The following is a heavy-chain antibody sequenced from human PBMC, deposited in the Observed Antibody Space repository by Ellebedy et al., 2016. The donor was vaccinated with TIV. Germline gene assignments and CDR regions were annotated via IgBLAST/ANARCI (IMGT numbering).Heavy chain of an antibody. Sequence: GESLKISCAASGFIFSDHYMDWVRQSPGKGLEWVSSIRSTGSDKYYAESVKGRFTISRDNAQDTLFLQMNSLRAEDTAVYFCSRGWSTPDSWGQGTRVTVSA. V-gene: IGHV3-69-1*02. CDR1: GFIFSDHY. J-gene: IGHJ4*02. D-gene: IGHD2-15*01. CDR3: SRGWSTPDS. CDR2: IRSTGSDK.